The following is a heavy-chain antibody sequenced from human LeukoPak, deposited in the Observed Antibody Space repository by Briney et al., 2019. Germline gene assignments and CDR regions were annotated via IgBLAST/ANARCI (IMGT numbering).Heavy chain of an antibody. Sequence: GGSLRLSCTASGFTFSSYGMNWIRQAPGKGLEWVSGISEGGNYINYAASVKGRFSISRDNAKNSLYLQMNSLRTEDTAVYYCAKDRTSTYGDDYFDYWGQGTLVTVSS. CDR2: ISEGGNYI. CDR3: AKDRTSTYGDDYFDY. CDR1: GFTFSSYG. J-gene: IGHJ4*02. V-gene: IGHV3-21*01. D-gene: IGHD4-17*01.